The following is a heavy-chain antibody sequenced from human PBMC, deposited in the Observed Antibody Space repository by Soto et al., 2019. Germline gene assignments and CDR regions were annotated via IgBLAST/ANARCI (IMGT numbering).Heavy chain of an antibody. V-gene: IGHV4-61*08. J-gene: IGHJ4*02. D-gene: IGHD7-27*01. CDR1: GGSISSGGYY. CDR3: ARRWGTYFDF. Sequence: PSETMSLTCAVSGGSISSGGYYCSWIRQPPGKGLEWIGYIYYSGSTDYDPSLKSRVTISVDTSKNQFSLKLSSVTAADTAVYYCARRWGTYFDFWGQGTLVTVSS. CDR2: IYYSGST.